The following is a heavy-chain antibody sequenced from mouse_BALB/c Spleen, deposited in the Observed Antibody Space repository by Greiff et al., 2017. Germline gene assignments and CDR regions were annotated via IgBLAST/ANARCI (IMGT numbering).Heavy chain of an antibody. J-gene: IGHJ2*01. CDR3: ARGGKNYGNPDYFDY. CDR2: ISSGGST. D-gene: IGHD2-1*01. CDR1: GFTFSSYA. Sequence: EVMLVESGGGLVKPGGSLKLSCAASGFTFSSYAMSWVRQTPEKRLEWVASISSGGSTYYPDSVKGRFTISRDNARNILYLQMSSLRSVDTAMYYCARGGKNYGNPDYFDYWGQGTTLTVSS. V-gene: IGHV5-6-5*01.